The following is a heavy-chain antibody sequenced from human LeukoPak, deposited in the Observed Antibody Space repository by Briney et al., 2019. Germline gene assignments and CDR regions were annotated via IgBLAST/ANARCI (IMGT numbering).Heavy chain of an antibody. CDR3: ARGPQGYYDSSGYRYYGMDV. D-gene: IGHD3-22*01. Sequence: GASVKVSCKASGYTFTGYYMHWVRQAPGQGLEWMGWINPNSGGTNYAQKFQGRVTMTRDTSISTAYMELSSLRSEDTAVYYCARGPQGYYDSSGYRYYGMDVWGQGTTVTVSS. CDR2: INPNSGGT. V-gene: IGHV1-2*02. J-gene: IGHJ6*02. CDR1: GYTFTGYY.